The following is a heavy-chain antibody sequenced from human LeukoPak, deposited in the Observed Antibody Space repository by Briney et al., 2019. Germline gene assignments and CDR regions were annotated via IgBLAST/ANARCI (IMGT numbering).Heavy chain of an antibody. CDR3: AREGYDILTGYHYGQNWFDP. CDR2: IIPIFGTT. V-gene: IGHV1-69*01. D-gene: IGHD3-9*01. Sequence: SVKVSCKASGGTFSSYAISWVRQAPGRGLGWMGGIIPIFGTTNYAHKFQGRVTITADESTSTAYMELSSLRSEDTAVYYCAREGYDILTGYHYGQNWFDPWGQGTLVTVSS. CDR1: GGTFSSYA. J-gene: IGHJ5*02.